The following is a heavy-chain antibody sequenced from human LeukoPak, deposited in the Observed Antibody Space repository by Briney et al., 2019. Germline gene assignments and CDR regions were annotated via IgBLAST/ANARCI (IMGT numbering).Heavy chain of an antibody. Sequence: SETLSLTCAVSGGSISSSNWWSWVRQPPGKGLEWIGYIYHSGSTYYNPSLKSRVTISVDRSKNQSSLKLSSVTAAHTAVYYCARRRVRATAIKYYYYGMDVWGQRTTVTVSS. CDR2: IYHSGST. D-gene: IGHD1-26*01. J-gene: IGHJ6*02. CDR3: ARRRVRATAIKYYYYGMDV. CDR1: GGSISSSNW. V-gene: IGHV4-4*02.